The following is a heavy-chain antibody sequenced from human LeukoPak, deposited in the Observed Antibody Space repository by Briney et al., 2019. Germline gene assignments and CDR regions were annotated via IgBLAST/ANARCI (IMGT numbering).Heavy chain of an antibody. J-gene: IGHJ5*02. CDR3: ARVVVVAATGFDP. CDR2: IYYSGST. CDR1: GGSISGYY. Sequence: PSETLSLTCIVSGGSISGYYWSWVRQAPGKGLEWIGYIYYSGSTNYNPSLKSRVTISVDTSKNQFSLKLSSVTAADTAVYYCARVVVVAATGFDPWGQGTLVTVSS. D-gene: IGHD2-15*01. V-gene: IGHV4-59*08.